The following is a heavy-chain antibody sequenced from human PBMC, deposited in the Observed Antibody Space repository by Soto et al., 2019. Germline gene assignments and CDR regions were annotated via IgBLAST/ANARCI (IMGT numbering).Heavy chain of an antibody. Sequence: PGGSLRLSCAASGFTFSGYAMYWVRQAPGKGLEWVAVIWYDGSNQYYADSVKGRFTISRDNSKNMLYLQMNSLRAEDTAVYYCARDLGAFNYGSAYFDYWGQGTPVTVSS. CDR1: GFTFSGYA. CDR2: IWYDGSNQ. V-gene: IGHV3-33*08. D-gene: IGHD3-10*01. J-gene: IGHJ4*02. CDR3: ARDLGAFNYGSAYFDY.